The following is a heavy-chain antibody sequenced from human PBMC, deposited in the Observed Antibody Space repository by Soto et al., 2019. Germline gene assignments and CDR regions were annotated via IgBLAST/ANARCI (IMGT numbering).Heavy chain of an antibody. CDR2: ISGSGGST. Sequence: GGSLRLSCAASGFTFSSYAMSWVRQAPGKGLEWVSAISGSGGSTYYADSVKGRFTISRDNSKNTLYLQMNSLRAEDTAVYYCAKTYYDFWSGFVGYYYYYMDVWGKGTTVTVSS. CDR3: AKTYYDFWSGFVGYYYYYMDV. D-gene: IGHD3-3*01. J-gene: IGHJ6*03. V-gene: IGHV3-23*01. CDR1: GFTFSSYA.